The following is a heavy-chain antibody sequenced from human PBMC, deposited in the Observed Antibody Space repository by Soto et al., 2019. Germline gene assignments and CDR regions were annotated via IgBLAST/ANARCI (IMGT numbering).Heavy chain of an antibody. D-gene: IGHD4-17*01. J-gene: IGHJ2*01. CDR3: VKKSIGTVTNPVYWYFDL. CDR1: GFTFISYA. V-gene: IGHV3-23*01. Sequence: EVQLLESGGGLVQPGGSLRLSCAASGFTFISYAMSWVRQAPGKGLEWVSGTSGGGDVAFYADSVKGRFTISRDNSNNTLYLQMNSLRAEDTALYYCVKKSIGTVTNPVYWYFDLWGRGTLGTVSS. CDR2: TSGGGDVA.